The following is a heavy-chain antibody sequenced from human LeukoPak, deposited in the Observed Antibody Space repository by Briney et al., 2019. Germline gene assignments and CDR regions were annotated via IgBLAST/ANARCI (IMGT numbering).Heavy chain of an antibody. J-gene: IGHJ3*02. CDR3: AKGYSYGSGYAFDI. V-gene: IGHV3-33*06. CDR1: GFTFSSSG. D-gene: IGHD5-18*01. CDR2: IWYDGNNK. Sequence: PGGSLRLFCAASGFTFSSSGMHWVRQAPGKGLEWVAVIWYDGNNKYYTDSVKGRFTISRDNSKNTLYLQINSLRAEDTAVYYCAKGYSYGSGYAFDIWGQGTMVTVSS.